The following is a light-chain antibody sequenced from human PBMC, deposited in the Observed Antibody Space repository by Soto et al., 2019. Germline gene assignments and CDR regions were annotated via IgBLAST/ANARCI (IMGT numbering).Light chain of an antibody. CDR1: SSNIGSNT. CDR3: QSYDNRLSGYV. J-gene: IGLJ1*01. V-gene: IGLV1-44*01. Sequence: QSALTQPPSASGTPGQRVTISCSGSSSNIGSNTVNWYQQLPGTAPKLLIYSNNQRPSGVPDRFSGSTSATSASLAITGLQAEDEGDYYCQSYDNRLSGYVFGTGTKLTVL. CDR2: SNN.